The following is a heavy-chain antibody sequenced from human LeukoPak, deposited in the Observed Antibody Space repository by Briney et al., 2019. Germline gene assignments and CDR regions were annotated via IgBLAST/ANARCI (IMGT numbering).Heavy chain of an antibody. D-gene: IGHD2-2*01. CDR2: ISVYNGNT. CDR1: GYTFTSYG. J-gene: IGHJ5*02. V-gene: IGHV1-18*01. Sequence: ASVKVSCKSSGYTFTSYGIIWVRQAPGQGLEWMGWISVYNGNTHYAQNLQGRVTMTTDTSTSTAYMELRSLRTDDTAVYYCARDWCSATSCYGGNYFDPWGQGTPVTVSS. CDR3: ARDWCSATSCYGGNYFDP.